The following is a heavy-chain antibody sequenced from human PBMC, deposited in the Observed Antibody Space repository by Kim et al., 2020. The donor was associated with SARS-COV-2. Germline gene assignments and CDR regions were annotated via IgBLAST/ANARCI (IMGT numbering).Heavy chain of an antibody. Sequence: TTEYAAVVEGRFTVSRHDAKSIAYLQMNVLKTEDTAVYYCTRGGTYGLDFWGQGTLVTVSP. V-gene: IGHV3-49*02. J-gene: IGHJ4*02. CDR3: TRGGTYGLDF. CDR2: TT. D-gene: IGHD3-10*01.